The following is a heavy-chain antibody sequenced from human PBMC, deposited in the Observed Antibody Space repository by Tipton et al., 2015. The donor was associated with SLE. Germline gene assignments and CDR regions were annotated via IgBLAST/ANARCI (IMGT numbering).Heavy chain of an antibody. V-gene: IGHV4-34*01. J-gene: IGHJ6*03. D-gene: IGHD3-10*01. Sequence: TLSLTCTVSGGSISSYYWSWIRQPPGKGLEWIGEINHSGSTNYNPSLKSRVTISVGTSKNQFSLKLNSVTAADTAVYYCARNYGSGTYYNTLSHYMDVWGKGTTVTVSS. CDR2: INHSGST. CDR1: GGSISSYY. CDR3: ARNYGSGTYYNTLSHYMDV.